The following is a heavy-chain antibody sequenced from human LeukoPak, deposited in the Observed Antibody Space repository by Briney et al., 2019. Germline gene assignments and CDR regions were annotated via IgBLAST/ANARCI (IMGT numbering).Heavy chain of an antibody. V-gene: IGHV3-30*04. CDR3: ARALEVRFDP. Sequence: GGSLRLSCAASGFTFSSYAMHWVRQAPGKGLEWVAVISYDGSNKYYADSVKGRFTISRDNSKNTLYLQMNSLRAEDTAVYYCARALEVRFDPWGQGTLVTVSS. CDR2: ISYDGSNK. CDR1: GFTFSSYA. J-gene: IGHJ5*02.